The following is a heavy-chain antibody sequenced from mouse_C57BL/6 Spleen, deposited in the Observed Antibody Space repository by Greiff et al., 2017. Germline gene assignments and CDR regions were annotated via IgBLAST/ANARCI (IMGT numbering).Heavy chain of an antibody. V-gene: IGHV1-18*01. Sequence: VQLQQSGPELVKPGASVKIPCKASGYTFTDYNMDWVQQSHGQSLEWLGDINPNNGGTISNQKFTGKATLTVDKSSSTAYMELRSLTSEDTAVYYGAREENDHCDYWGQGTTLTVSS. D-gene: IGHD2-3*01. CDR2: INPNNGGT. CDR1: GYTFTDYN. CDR3: AREENDHCDY. J-gene: IGHJ2*01.